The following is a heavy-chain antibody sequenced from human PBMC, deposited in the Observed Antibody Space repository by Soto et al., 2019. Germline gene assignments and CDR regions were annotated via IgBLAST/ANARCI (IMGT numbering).Heavy chain of an antibody. CDR2: MSYAGTYK. V-gene: IGHV3-30*18. CDR1: GFTFSDYG. J-gene: IGHJ4*02. Sequence: ESGGGVVQPGRSLRLSCAASGFTFSDYGMHWVRQAPGKGLEWVAVMSYAGTYKYYADSVKGRFTISRDLSGNTLFLQMNSLRLEDTAVYFCAKEMYPRTVLDSSSPWGDYWGQGTLVTVSS. D-gene: IGHD6-6*01. CDR3: AKEMYPRTVLDSSSPWGDY.